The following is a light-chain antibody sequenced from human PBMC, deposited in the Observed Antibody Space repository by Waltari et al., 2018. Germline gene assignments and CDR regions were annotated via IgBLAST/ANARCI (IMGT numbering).Light chain of an antibody. J-gene: IGLJ1*01. CDR3: SSYTSSSTPYV. CDR2: EVS. Sequence: SSDVGGYNYVSWYQQHPGKAPKLMIYEVSNRPSGVSNRFSGSKSGNTASLTISGLQAEDEADYYCSSYTSSSTPYVFGTGTKVTVL. V-gene: IGLV2-14*01. CDR1: SSDVGGYNY.